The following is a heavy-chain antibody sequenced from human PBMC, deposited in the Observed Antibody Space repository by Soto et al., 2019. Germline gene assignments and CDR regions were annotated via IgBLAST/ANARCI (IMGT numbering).Heavy chain of an antibody. CDR1: GYTFTSYA. CDR2: INAGNGNT. D-gene: IGHD6-13*01. Sequence: ASVKVSCKASGYTFTSYAMHWVRQAPGQGLEWMGWINAGNGNTKYSQKFQGRVTITRDTSASTAYMELSSLRSEDTAVYYCARRIAAASNNWFDPWGQGTLVTVSS. J-gene: IGHJ5*02. V-gene: IGHV1-3*01. CDR3: ARRIAAASNNWFDP.